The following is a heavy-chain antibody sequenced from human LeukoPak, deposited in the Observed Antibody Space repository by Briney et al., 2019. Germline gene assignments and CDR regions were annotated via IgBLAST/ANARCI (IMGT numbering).Heavy chain of an antibody. Sequence: KSSETLSLTCTVYGGSFSGYYWSWIPQPPGKGLEWIGEINHSGSTNYNPSLKSRVTISVDTSKNQFSLKLSSVTAADTAVYYCARRFRFFSVADYWGQGTLVTVSS. CDR2: INHSGST. J-gene: IGHJ4*02. CDR3: ARRFRFFSVADY. CDR1: GGSFSGYY. V-gene: IGHV4-34*01. D-gene: IGHD6-19*01.